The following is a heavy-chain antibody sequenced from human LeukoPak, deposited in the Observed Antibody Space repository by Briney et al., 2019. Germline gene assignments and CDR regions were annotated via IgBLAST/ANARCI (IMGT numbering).Heavy chain of an antibody. J-gene: IGHJ3*02. CDR2: IYSGGST. CDR1: GLTVSSNY. CDR3: AREGKYYDYVWGSYRDAFDI. V-gene: IGHV3-53*01. Sequence: PGGSLRLSCAASGLTVSSNYMSWVRQAPGKGLEWVSVIYSGGSTYYADSVKGRFTISRDNSKNTLYLQMNSLRAEDTAVYYCAREGKYYDYVWGSYRDAFDIWGQGTMVTVSS. D-gene: IGHD3-16*02.